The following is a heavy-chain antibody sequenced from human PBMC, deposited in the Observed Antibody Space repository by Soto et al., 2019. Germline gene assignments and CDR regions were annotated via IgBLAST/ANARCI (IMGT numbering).Heavy chain of an antibody. Sequence: QVQLQQWGAGLLKPSETLSLTCAVYGGSFSGYYWSWIRQPPGKGLEWIGKINHSGSTNYNPSLKSRVTISVNTSKNQFSLKLSSVTAADTAVYYCAQRVGGMDVWGQGTTVTVSS. V-gene: IGHV4-34*01. D-gene: IGHD1-26*01. CDR3: AQRVGGMDV. J-gene: IGHJ6*02. CDR2: INHSGST. CDR1: GGSFSGYY.